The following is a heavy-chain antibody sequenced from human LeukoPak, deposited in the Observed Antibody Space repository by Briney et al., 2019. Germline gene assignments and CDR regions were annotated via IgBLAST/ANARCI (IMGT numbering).Heavy chain of an antibody. Sequence: GGSLRLSCAASGFTFDDSAMHWVRQAPGKGLEWVSLISGDGVSTYYADSVKGRFTISRDNSKNSLYLQMNSLRTEDTAAYYCAGVSSGYYYWGQGTLVTVSS. CDR2: ISGDGVST. V-gene: IGHV3-43*02. CDR3: AGVSSGYYY. D-gene: IGHD3-22*01. CDR1: GFTFDDSA. J-gene: IGHJ4*02.